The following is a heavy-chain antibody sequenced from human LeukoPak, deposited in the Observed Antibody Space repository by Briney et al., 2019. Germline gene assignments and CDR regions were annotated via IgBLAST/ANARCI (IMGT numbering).Heavy chain of an antibody. V-gene: IGHV4-59*01. D-gene: IGHD2-21*02. CDR2: IYYSGST. CDR1: GGSISGYY. CDR3: ASYGTAY. Sequence: PSETLSLTCTVSGGSISGYYWNWIRQPPGKGLEWIGYIYYSGSTNYNPSLKSRVTISVDTSKNQFSLKLSSVTAADTAVYYCASYGTAYWGQGTLVTVSS. J-gene: IGHJ4*02.